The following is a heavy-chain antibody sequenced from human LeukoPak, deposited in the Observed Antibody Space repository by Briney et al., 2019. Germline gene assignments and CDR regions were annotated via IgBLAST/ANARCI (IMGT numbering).Heavy chain of an antibody. CDR1: GYTFSNYG. D-gene: IGHD4-17*01. CDR3: ARDAAHSGHYSGSFY. Sequence: ASVTVSCKTSGYTFSNYGISWVRQAPGQGLEWMGWISAYSGNTNYAQKFQGRVTMTTDTSTTTVYMDLRRLRSDDTAVYYCARDAAHSGHYSGSFYWGQGTLVTVSS. J-gene: IGHJ4*02. CDR2: ISAYSGNT. V-gene: IGHV1-18*01.